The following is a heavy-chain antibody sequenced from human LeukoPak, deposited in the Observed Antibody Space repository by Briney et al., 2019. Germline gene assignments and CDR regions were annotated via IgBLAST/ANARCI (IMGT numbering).Heavy chain of an antibody. J-gene: IGHJ4*02. CDR3: ARKRDFDY. CDR2: IRYDGSNK. V-gene: IGHV3-33*08. CDR1: GFTFSSYA. Sequence: GGSLRLSCAASGFTFSSYAMSWVRQAPGKGLEWVAFIRYDGSNKYYADSVKGRFTISRDNAKNSLYLQMNSLRAEDTAVYYCARKRDFDYWGQGTLVTVSS.